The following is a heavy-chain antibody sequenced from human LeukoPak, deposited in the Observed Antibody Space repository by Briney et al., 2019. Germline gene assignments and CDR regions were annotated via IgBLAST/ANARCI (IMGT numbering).Heavy chain of an antibody. Sequence: SETLSLTCSVSGGSISDYYWSWIRQPPGKGLEWIGSIYYSGSTYYNPSLKSRVTISVDTSKNQFSLKLSSVTAADTAVYYCARDGVWGQGTLVAVSS. V-gene: IGHV4-39*07. CDR3: ARDGV. J-gene: IGHJ4*02. CDR1: GGSISDYY. CDR2: IYYSGST.